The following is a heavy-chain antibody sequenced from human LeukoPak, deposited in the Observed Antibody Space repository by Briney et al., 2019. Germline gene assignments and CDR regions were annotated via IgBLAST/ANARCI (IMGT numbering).Heavy chain of an antibody. CDR3: ARQYCSGGSCYYFDY. V-gene: IGHV4-34*01. Sequence: PSETLSLTCAVYGGSFSGYCWSWTRQPPGKGLEWIGEINHSGSTNYNPSLKSRVTISVDTSKNQFSLKLNSVTAADTAVYYCARQYCSGGSCYYFDYWGQGTLVTVSS. J-gene: IGHJ4*02. D-gene: IGHD2-15*01. CDR2: INHSGST. CDR1: GGSFSGYC.